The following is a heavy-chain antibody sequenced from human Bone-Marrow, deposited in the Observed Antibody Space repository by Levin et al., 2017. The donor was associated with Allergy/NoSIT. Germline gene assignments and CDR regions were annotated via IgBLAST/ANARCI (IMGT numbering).Heavy chain of an antibody. V-gene: IGHV1-8*01. D-gene: IGHD2-2*01. J-gene: IGHJ4*02. CDR1: GYFFSTYD. Sequence: ASVKVSCKTSGYFFSTYDINWVRQASGQGLEWMGWMNPNSGDTGYAQKFQGRVTMTSNTSISTAYMELSSLRSEDTAVYYCARAGDTSNWPSGYWGQGTLVTVSS. CDR3: ARAGDTSNWPSGY. CDR2: MNPNSGDT.